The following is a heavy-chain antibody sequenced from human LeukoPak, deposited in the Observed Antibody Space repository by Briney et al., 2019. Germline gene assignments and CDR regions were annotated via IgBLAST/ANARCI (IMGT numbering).Heavy chain of an antibody. CDR2: IIPILGIA. D-gene: IGHD3-10*01. Sequence: SVKVSCKASGGTFSSYAISWVRQAPGQGLEWMGRIIPILGIANYAQKFQGRVTITADKSTSTAYMELRSLRSDDTAVYYCARDNGSGIDYWGQGTLVTVSS. CDR1: GGTFSSYA. CDR3: ARDNGSGIDY. V-gene: IGHV1-69*04. J-gene: IGHJ4*02.